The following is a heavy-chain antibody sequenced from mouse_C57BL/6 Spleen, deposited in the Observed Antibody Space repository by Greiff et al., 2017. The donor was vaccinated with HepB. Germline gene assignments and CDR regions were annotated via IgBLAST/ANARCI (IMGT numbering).Heavy chain of an antibody. V-gene: IGHV3-8*01. CDR3: ARSDDGYSLAY. Sequence: EVQLVESGPGLAKPSQSLSLSCSATGYSITSDYWNWIRKFPGNKLEYMGYISYSGSNYYNPSHNSRISITRDTTKNQYYLQLNSVTTKDTATYYCARSDDGYSLAYWGQGTPVTVSA. D-gene: IGHD2-3*01. CDR1: GYSITSDY. J-gene: IGHJ3*01. CDR2: ISYSGSN.